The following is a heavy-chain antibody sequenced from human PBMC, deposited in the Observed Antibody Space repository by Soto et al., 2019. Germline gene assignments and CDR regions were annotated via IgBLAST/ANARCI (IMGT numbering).Heavy chain of an antibody. J-gene: IGHJ6*03. CDR3: ARGGLHSYYFYYMDV. CDR1: GFTFSSYT. Sequence: EVQLVESGGGLVKPGGSLRLSCAASGFTFSSYTMNWVRQAPGKGLEWVSSISSSSGYIHYADSGKGRFTISRDNAKNSRYLQFNSLRAEDTAVYYCARGGLHSYYFYYMDVWGKGTTVTVSS. V-gene: IGHV3-21*02. CDR2: ISSSSGYI.